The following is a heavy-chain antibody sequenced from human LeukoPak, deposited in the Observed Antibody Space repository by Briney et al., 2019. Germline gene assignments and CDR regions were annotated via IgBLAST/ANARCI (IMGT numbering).Heavy chain of an antibody. CDR1: GDSVSGDSAVA. Sequence: SQTLSLTCAISGDSVSGDSAVAWNWIRQSPSRGLEWLGRTYYRTKWNNDYAVSVKSRITINPDTFNNQFSLHLSAVTPEYTGVYYCARGRNSGFDYWGQGTLVRVSS. CDR2: TYYRTKWNN. CDR3: ARGRNSGFDY. D-gene: IGHD2/OR15-2a*01. J-gene: IGHJ4*02. V-gene: IGHV6-1*01.